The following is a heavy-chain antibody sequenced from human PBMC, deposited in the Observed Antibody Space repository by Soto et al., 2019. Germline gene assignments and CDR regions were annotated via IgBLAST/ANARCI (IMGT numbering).Heavy chain of an antibody. J-gene: IGHJ5*02. CDR1: GFDFNTYG. CDR3: AKDSSVIAAGSGGWFDP. CDR2: ISFDGGSQ. Sequence: QVQLVESGGGVVQPGRSLRLSCAASGFDFNTYGLHWVRQAPGKGLEWVAAISFDGGSQYYADSVKGRFTVSRDKSNSTLYLQMNRLGAEDTATDFCAKDSSVIAAGSGGWFDPWGPGTLVIVSS. D-gene: IGHD6-13*01. V-gene: IGHV3-30*18.